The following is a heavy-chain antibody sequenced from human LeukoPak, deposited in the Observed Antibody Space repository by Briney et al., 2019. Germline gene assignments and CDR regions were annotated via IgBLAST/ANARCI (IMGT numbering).Heavy chain of an antibody. CDR1: GFTSNTYE. J-gene: IGHJ5*02. D-gene: IGHD2-8*02. CDR3: GIRQSGLLGISAAGYGWCYAP. Sequence: PGGSLRLSCVASGFTSNTYEVIWVRQAPGRGLQWISHISSSGTSTHYTDSVKGRFTISRDNAKKSVILQMNSLRVEDTALYYCGIRQSGLLGISAAGYGWCYAPWGQGTLVTVSS. CDR2: ISSSGTST. V-gene: IGHV3-48*03.